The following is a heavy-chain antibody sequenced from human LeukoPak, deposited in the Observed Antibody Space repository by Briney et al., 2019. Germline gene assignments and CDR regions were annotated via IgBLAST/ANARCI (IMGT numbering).Heavy chain of an antibody. CDR3: TTTYYDFWSGSYYYYMDV. Sequence: PGGSLRLSCAASGFTFSNAWMSWVRQAPGKGLEWVGRIKSKADGGTTDYAAPVKGRFTISRGDSKNTLYLQMNSLKTEDTAVYYCTTTYYDFWSGSYYYYMDVWGKGTTVTVSS. V-gene: IGHV3-15*01. CDR1: GFTFSNAW. J-gene: IGHJ6*03. CDR2: IKSKADGGTT. D-gene: IGHD3-3*01.